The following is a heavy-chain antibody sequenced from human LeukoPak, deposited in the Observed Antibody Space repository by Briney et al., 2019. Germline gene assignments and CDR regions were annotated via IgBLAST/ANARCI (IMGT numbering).Heavy chain of an antibody. J-gene: IGHJ4*02. Sequence: GGSLRLSCAASGFTFSSYEMNWVRQAPGKGLEWVSYISSSGSTIYYADSVKGRFTISRDNAKNSLYLQVNSLRAEDTAVYYCARVNTNYDFWSGYLDYWGQGTLVTVSS. V-gene: IGHV3-48*03. CDR2: ISSSGSTI. CDR1: GFTFSSYE. CDR3: ARVNTNYDFWSGYLDY. D-gene: IGHD3-3*01.